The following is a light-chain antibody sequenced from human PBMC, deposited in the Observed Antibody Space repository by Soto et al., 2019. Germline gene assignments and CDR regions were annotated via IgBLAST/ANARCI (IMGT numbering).Light chain of an antibody. CDR2: GAS. CDR3: QHYGSSQYT. J-gene: IGKJ2*01. V-gene: IGKV3-20*01. Sequence: EIVLTQSPGTLSLSPGERATLSCRASQSVSSSYLAWYQQKPGQAPRLLIYGASSRATGIPDRFSGSGSGTDFTLTISRLEPGDFAVYYCQHYGSSQYTFGQGTKLEIK. CDR1: QSVSSSY.